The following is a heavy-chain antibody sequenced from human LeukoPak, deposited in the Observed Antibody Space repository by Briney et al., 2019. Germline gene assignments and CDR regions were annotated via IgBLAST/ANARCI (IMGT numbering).Heavy chain of an antibody. J-gene: IGHJ6*02. V-gene: IGHV6-1*01. CDR2: TYYRSKWYN. CDR1: GDSVSSNSAA. Sequence: SQTLSLTCGISGDSVSSNSAAWNWIRQSPSRGLEWLGRTYYRSKWYNDYAVSVKSRITINPDTSKNQFSLQLNSVTPEDTAVYYCASGTWAARPPTYNYYYYGMDVWGQGTLVTVSS. CDR3: ASGTWAARPPTYNYYYYGMDV. D-gene: IGHD6-6*01.